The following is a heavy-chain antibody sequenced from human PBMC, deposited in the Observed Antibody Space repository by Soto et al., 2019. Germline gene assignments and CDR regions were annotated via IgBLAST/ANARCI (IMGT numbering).Heavy chain of an antibody. CDR2: IYHSGST. J-gene: IGHJ4*02. Sequence: SETLSLTCAVSGGSISSGGYSWSWIRQPLGKGLEWIGYIYHSGSTYYNPSLKSRVTISVDRSKNQFSLKLSSVTAADTAVYYCARVLDSSGYCFDYWGQGTLVTVSS. V-gene: IGHV4-30-2*01. D-gene: IGHD3-22*01. CDR1: GGSISSGGYS. CDR3: ARVLDSSGYCFDY.